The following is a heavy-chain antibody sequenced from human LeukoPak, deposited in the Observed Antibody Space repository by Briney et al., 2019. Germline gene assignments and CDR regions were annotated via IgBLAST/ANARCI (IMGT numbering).Heavy chain of an antibody. Sequence: SETLSLTCAVYGGSFSGYYWSWIRQPPGKWLEWIGEINHSGSTNYNPSLKSRVTISVDKSKNQFSLKLSSVTAADTAVYYCARGVPDTAMVLYYFDYWGKGNLVTVSS. V-gene: IGHV4-34*01. J-gene: IGHJ4*02. CDR2: INHSGST. CDR1: GGSFSGYY. CDR3: ARGVPDTAMVLYYFDY. D-gene: IGHD5-18*01.